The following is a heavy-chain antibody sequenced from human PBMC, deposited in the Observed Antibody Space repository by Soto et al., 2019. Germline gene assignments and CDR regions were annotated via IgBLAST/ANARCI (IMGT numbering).Heavy chain of an antibody. CDR1: GGSITSNNHY. Sequence: QLQLQESGPGLVKPSETLSLTCTVSGGSITSNNHYWGWIRQPPGKGLEWIASIYYSGTTYYNPSLKSRVTISVDTSKNQFSLKLTSVTAADTAVYYCARRYNYGTDCWGQGTLVTVSS. CDR3: ARRYNYGTDC. D-gene: IGHD5-18*01. CDR2: IYYSGTT. V-gene: IGHV4-39*01. J-gene: IGHJ4*02.